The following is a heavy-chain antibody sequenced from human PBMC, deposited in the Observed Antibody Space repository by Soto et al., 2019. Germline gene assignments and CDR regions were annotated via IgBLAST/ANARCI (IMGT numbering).Heavy chain of an antibody. Sequence: GESLNISCKGSGYSFTSYWIGWLRQMPGKGLEWMGIIYPGASDTRYSPSFQGQVTNSADKFISTAYLQWSSLKASDTAMYYCARSNYDSSGYYPVLEYWGQGSMVTVSS. CDR2: IYPGASDT. J-gene: IGHJ4*02. V-gene: IGHV5-51*01. D-gene: IGHD3-22*01. CDR1: GYSFTSYW. CDR3: ARSNYDSSGYYPVLEY.